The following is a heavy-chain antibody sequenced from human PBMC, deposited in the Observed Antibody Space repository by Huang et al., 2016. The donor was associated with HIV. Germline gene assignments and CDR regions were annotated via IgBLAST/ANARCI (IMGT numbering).Heavy chain of an antibody. CDR1: GFSISSYG. V-gene: IGHV3-74*01. J-gene: IGHJ4*02. Sequence: EVQLVESGGGLVQPGGSLRLSCAASGFSISSYGMHWVRQAPGKGMVWVSRITSDGISTSYAEFVKGRFTISRDNAKNTLYLQMNSLRAEDTAVYYCARDPRIQSWLNFFDYWGQGTLVSVSP. CDR2: ITSDGIST. CDR3: ARDPRIQSWLNFFDY. D-gene: IGHD3-22*01.